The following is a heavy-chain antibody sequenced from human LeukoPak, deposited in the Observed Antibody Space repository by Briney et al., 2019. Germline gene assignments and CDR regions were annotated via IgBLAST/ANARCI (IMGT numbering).Heavy chain of an antibody. J-gene: IGHJ4*02. D-gene: IGHD1-1*01. Sequence: GGSLRLSCAASGFTFSSYSMNWVRQAPGKGLEWVSYISSSSSPIYYADSVKGRFTISRDNAKNSLYLQMNSLRAEDTAVYYCARDLNWETYWGQGTLVTVSS. CDR1: GFTFSSYS. CDR3: ARDLNWETY. V-gene: IGHV3-48*01. CDR2: ISSSSSPI.